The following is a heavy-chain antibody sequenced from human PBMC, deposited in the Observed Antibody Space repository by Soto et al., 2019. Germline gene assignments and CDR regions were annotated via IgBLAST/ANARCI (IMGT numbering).Heavy chain of an antibody. D-gene: IGHD3-22*01. CDR1: GFTFSTYG. V-gene: IGHV3-21*01. CDR3: ARSGLALPYSASHWFDP. CDR2: ISDSGHYI. Sequence: EVQLVESGGGLVKPGGSLRLSCAASGFTFSTYGMNWVRQAPGKGLEWLSSISDSGHYIYYADSVKGRFTISRDNAKNSLFLQMNSLRGEVTAVYYCARSGLALPYSASHWFDPWGHGTLVTVSS. J-gene: IGHJ5*02.